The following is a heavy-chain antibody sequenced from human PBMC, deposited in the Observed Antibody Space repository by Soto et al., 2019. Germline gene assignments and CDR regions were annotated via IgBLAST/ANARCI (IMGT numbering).Heavy chain of an antibody. CDR2: ISGSGGST. V-gene: IGHV3-23*01. CDR3: ARPRADY. J-gene: IGHJ4*01. CDR1: GFTFTSYA. Sequence: GSLSLSCSASGFTFTSYAMIWVRQAPGKELEGVSAISGSGGSTYCADSVKGRFTISRDNAKNALYVQMNSLGAEDTAVYYWARPRADYWGHGTLVNGSS.